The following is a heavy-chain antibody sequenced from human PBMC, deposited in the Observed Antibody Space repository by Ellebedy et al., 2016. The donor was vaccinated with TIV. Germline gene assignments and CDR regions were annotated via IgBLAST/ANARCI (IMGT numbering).Heavy chain of an antibody. CDR2: ISAYNGNT. CDR3: ARGVTGEGVWRGIQDILTGYYSDYFDY. J-gene: IGHJ4*02. Sequence: AASVKVSCKASGYTFTSYGISWVRQAPGQGLEWIGWISAYNGNTNYAQKLQGRVTMSTAISTSTAYMELRSLRSDDTAVYYWARGVTGEGVWRGIQDILTGYYSDYFDYWGQGTLVTVSS. V-gene: IGHV1-18*01. D-gene: IGHD3-9*01. CDR1: GYTFTSYG.